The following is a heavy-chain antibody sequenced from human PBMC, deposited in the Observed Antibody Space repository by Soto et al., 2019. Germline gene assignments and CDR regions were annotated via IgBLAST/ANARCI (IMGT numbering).Heavy chain of an antibody. CDR2: MSLDGSKI. D-gene: IGHD3-10*01. J-gene: IGHJ5*02. Sequence: QLEESGGGVVQPGKSLRLSCAASGFTFRAYAMYWVRQAPGKGLEWVAMMSLDGSKIYYADSVKGRFIISRDNAKNTTTNQMHSLRVENTAIYHWVRDILRIPYGSGRFEPWGLGTLVTVSS. CDR1: GFTFRAYA. CDR3: VRDILRIPYGSGRFEP. V-gene: IGHV3-33*01.